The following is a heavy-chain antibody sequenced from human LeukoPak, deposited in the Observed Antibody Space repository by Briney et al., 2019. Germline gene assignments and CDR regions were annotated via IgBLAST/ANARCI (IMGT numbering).Heavy chain of an antibody. Sequence: GASVKVSCKASGGTFSSYAISWVRQAPGQGLEWMGGIIPIFGTANYAQKFQGRVTITADESTSTAYMELSSLRSKDTAVYYCAREGRYCSSTSCYLDYWGQGTLVTVSS. CDR3: AREGRYCSSTSCYLDY. CDR2: IIPIFGTA. V-gene: IGHV1-69*13. CDR1: GGTFSSYA. J-gene: IGHJ4*02. D-gene: IGHD2-2*01.